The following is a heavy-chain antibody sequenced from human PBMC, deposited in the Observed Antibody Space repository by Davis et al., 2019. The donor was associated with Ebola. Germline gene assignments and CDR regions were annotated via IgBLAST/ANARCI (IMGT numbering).Heavy chain of an antibody. J-gene: IGHJ6*02. CDR1: GGSISSYY. Sequence: SETLSLTCTVSGGSISSYYWSWIRQPPGKGLEWIGYIYSSGSTDNNPSLKSRVTMSVDTSKNQLSLKVTSVTAADTAVYYCAGFDYGDSPVYYHYGMDVWGQGTTVTVSS. CDR2: IYSSGST. V-gene: IGHV4-59*01. CDR3: AGFDYGDSPVYYHYGMDV. D-gene: IGHD4-17*01.